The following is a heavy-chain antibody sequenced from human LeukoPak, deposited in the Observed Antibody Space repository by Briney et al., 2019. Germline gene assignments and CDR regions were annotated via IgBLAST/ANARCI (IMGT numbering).Heavy chain of an antibody. J-gene: IGHJ5*02. CDR3: ARDDYGDSKGWFDP. V-gene: IGHV1-2*02. CDR1: GYTFTGHY. Sequence: ASVKVSCKASGYTFTGHYMHWVRQASGQGLEWMGWINPNSGGTNCAQKFQGRVTMTTDTSTSTAYMELRSLRSDDTAVYFCARDDYGDSKGWFDPWGQGTLVTVSS. CDR2: INPNSGGT. D-gene: IGHD4-17*01.